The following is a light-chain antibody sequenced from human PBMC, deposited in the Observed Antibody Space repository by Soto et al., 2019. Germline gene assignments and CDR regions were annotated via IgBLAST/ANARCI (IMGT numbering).Light chain of an antibody. Sequence: QSVLTQPPSVSGAPGQRVTISCTGSSSNIGAGYDVHWYQQLPGTAPKLLIYGNTNRPSGVPDRFSGSKSGNTASLTISGLQAEDEANYYCCAYAYTFYVLGHATKLTVX. CDR1: SSNIGAGYD. CDR2: GNT. CDR3: CAYAYTFYV. J-gene: IGLJ1*01. V-gene: IGLV1-40*01.